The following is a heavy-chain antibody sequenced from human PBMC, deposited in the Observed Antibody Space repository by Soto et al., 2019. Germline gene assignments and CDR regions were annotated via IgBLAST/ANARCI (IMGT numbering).Heavy chain of an antibody. V-gene: IGHV3-48*01. J-gene: IGHJ6*03. CDR2: ISSSSSTI. CDR1: GFTFSSYS. CDR3: AREKGDYIWGSYRSYYYYYMDV. D-gene: IGHD3-16*02. Sequence: GSLRLSCAASGFTFSSYSMNWVRQAPGKGLEWVSYISSSSSTIYYADSVKGRFTISRDNAKNSLYLQMNSLRAEDTAVYYCAREKGDYIWGSYRSYYYYYMDVWGKGTTVTVSS.